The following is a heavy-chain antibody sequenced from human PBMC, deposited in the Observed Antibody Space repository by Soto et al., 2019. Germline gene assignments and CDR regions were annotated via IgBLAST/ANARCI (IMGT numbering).Heavy chain of an antibody. CDR2: IYYSGST. CDR3: ARVASGWYWDFDY. CDR1: GGSISSYY. Sequence: PSETRSLTCTVSGGSISSYYWSWIRQPPGKGLEWIGYIYYSGSTNYNPPLKSRVTISVXXXKXXXXPKXRSXTAAXTAVYYCARVASGWYWDFDYWGQGTLVTVS. V-gene: IGHV4-59*01. D-gene: IGHD6-19*01. J-gene: IGHJ4*02.